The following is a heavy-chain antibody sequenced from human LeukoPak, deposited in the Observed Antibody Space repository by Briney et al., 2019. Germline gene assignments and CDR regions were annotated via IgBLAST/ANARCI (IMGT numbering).Heavy chain of an antibody. CDR2: IYTSGST. CDR1: GGSISSSSYY. CDR3: ARAHSSGYYPHAFDI. J-gene: IGHJ3*02. V-gene: IGHV4-61*02. Sequence: SETLSLTCTVSGGSISSSSYYWSWIRQPAGKGLEWIGRIYTSGSTNYNPSLKSRVTISVDTSKNQFSLKLSSVTAADTAVYYCARAHSSGYYPHAFDIWGQGTMVTVSS. D-gene: IGHD3-22*01.